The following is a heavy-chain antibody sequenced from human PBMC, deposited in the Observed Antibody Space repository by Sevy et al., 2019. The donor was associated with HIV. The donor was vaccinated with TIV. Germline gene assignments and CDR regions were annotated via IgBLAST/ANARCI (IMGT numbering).Heavy chain of an antibody. CDR1: GFTFSSYS. CDR3: TRERELTTLDY. D-gene: IGHD4-4*01. V-gene: IGHV3-48*01. CDR2: ISSGSGSI. Sequence: GGSLRLSCTASGFTFSSYSMNWVRQAPGKGLEWVSYISSGSGSIFYADSVKGRFTISRDKAKNSLYLQMNSLRAEDTAVYYCTRERELTTLDYWGQGTLVTVSS. J-gene: IGHJ4*02.